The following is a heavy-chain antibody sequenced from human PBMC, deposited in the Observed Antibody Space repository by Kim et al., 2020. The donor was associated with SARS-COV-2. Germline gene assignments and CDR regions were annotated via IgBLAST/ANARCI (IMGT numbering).Heavy chain of an antibody. D-gene: IGHD5-12*01. Sequence: GESLKISCKGSGYSFTSYWIGWVRQMPGKGLEWMGIIYPGDSDTRYSPSFQGQVTISADKTISTAYLQLSSVKPSDTAMNYCARLSHSGRTRCYFDYCAQ. CDR3: ARLSHSGRTRCYFDY. J-gene: IGHJ4*02. CDR1: GYSFTSYW. CDR2: IYPGDSDT. V-gene: IGHV5-51*01.